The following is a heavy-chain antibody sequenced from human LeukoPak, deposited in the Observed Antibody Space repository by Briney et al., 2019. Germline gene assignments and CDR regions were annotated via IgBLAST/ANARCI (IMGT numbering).Heavy chain of an antibody. CDR1: GFTFDDYA. Sequence: GGSLRLSCAASGFTFDDYAMHWVRQAPGKGLEWVSGISWNSGSIGYADSVKGRFTISRDNAKNSLYLQMNSLRAEDTAVYYCARSRLFLWFGEFDYWGQGTLVTVPS. D-gene: IGHD3-10*01. CDR2: ISWNSGSI. V-gene: IGHV3-9*01. CDR3: ARSRLFLWFGEFDY. J-gene: IGHJ4*02.